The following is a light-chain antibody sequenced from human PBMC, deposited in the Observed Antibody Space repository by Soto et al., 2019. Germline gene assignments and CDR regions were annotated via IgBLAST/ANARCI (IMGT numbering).Light chain of an antibody. J-gene: IGKJ5*01. V-gene: IGKV3-11*01. Sequence: EIVLTQSPATLSLSPGERATLSCRASQSVSSYLLWYQQKPGQTPRLLIYDASNRATGIPARFSGSGSETDFTLTISILDPEDVAVYYCQHRRNWPLTFGQGTRLEIK. CDR1: QSVSSY. CDR3: QHRRNWPLT. CDR2: DAS.